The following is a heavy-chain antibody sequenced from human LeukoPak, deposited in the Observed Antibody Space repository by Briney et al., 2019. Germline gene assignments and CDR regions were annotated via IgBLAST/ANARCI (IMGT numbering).Heavy chain of an antibody. J-gene: IGHJ3*02. CDR2: ISWNSGSI. Sequence: PGGSLRLSCAASGFTFDDYAMHWVRQAPGKGLEWVSGISWNSGSIGYADSVKGRFTISRDNAKNSLYLQMNSLRAEDTALYYCARDLSGYDLTGSFDAFDIWGQGTMVTVSS. CDR3: ARDLSGYDLTGSFDAFDI. V-gene: IGHV3-9*01. CDR1: GFTFDDYA. D-gene: IGHD5-12*01.